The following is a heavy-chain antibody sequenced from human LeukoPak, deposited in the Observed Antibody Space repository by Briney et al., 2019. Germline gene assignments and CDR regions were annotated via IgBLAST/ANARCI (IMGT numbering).Heavy chain of an antibody. CDR3: ARSVRRDGYNWFDP. V-gene: IGHV1-69*06. CDR1: GGTFSSYA. CDR2: IIPIFGTA. Sequence: ASVKVSCKASGGTFSSYAISWVRQAPGQGLEWMGGIIPIFGTANYAQKFQGRVTITADKSTSTAYMELSSLRSEDTAVYYCARSVRRDGYNWFDPWGQGTLVTVSS. D-gene: IGHD5-24*01. J-gene: IGHJ5*02.